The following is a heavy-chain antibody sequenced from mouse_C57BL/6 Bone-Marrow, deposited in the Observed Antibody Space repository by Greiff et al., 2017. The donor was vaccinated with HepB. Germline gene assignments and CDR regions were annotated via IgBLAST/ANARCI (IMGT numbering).Heavy chain of an antibody. D-gene: IGHD1-1*01. J-gene: IGHJ3*01. V-gene: IGHV5-4*01. Sequence: EVKLVESGGGLVKPGGSLKLSCAASGFTFSSYAMSWVRQTPEKRLEWVATISDGGSYTYYPDNVKGRFTISRDNAKNNLYLQMSHLKSEDTAMYYCARDKDYGSSYRIAYWGQGTLVTVSA. CDR1: GFTFSSYA. CDR3: ARDKDYGSSYRIAY. CDR2: ISDGGSYT.